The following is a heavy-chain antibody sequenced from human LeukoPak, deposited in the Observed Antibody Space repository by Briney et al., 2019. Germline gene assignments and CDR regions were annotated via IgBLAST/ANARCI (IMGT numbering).Heavy chain of an antibody. CDR2: IKQDGSEK. Sequence: GGSLRLSCAAYGFTFSSYWMSWVRQAPGKGLEWVANIKQDGSEKYYVDSVKGRFTISRDNAKNSLYLQMNSLRAEDTAVYYCARDPYVVVVADTYYYYGMDVWGQGTTVTVSS. J-gene: IGHJ6*02. CDR1: GFTFSSYW. CDR3: ARDPYVVVVADTYYYYGMDV. V-gene: IGHV3-7*03. D-gene: IGHD2-15*01.